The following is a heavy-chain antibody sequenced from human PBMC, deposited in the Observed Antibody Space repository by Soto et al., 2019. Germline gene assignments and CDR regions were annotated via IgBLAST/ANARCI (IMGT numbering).Heavy chain of an antibody. Sequence: EVQLVESGGGLVQPGGSVRLSCAASGFTLSGRSMHWVRQAPGKELVWVSGIDNAGTDSTYADSVKGRFTSSRDNAKNMLYLQMNSLRVEDTAVYYCARGWFGPDVWGKGTTVTVSS. CDR2: IDNAGTDS. V-gene: IGHV3-74*01. D-gene: IGHD3-10*01. J-gene: IGHJ6*04. CDR3: ARGWFGPDV. CDR1: GFTLSGRS.